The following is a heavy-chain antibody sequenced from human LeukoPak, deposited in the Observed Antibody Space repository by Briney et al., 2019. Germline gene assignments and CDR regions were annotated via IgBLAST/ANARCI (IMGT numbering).Heavy chain of an antibody. CDR2: IYDSGST. CDR3: ARQYGPGYSSTWYFDY. V-gene: IGHV4-39*01. J-gene: IGHJ4*02. D-gene: IGHD6-13*01. CDR1: GGSISSSAYS. Sequence: SETLSLTCTVSGGSISSSAYSWGWIRQPPGKGLDWIGNIYDSGSTYCNPSLKSRVTISVDTSKNQFSLKLNSVTAADTAVYYCARQYGPGYSSTWYFDYWGLGTLVTVSS.